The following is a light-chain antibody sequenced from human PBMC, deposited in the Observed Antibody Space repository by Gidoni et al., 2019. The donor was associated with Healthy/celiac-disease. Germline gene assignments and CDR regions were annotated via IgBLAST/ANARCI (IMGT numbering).Light chain of an antibody. CDR2: ASS. V-gene: IGKV1-39*01. Sequence: GDRVTITCRASQSISRYLNWYQQKPGKDPKLLIYASSSLQSGVPSRFSGSGSGTDFTLTISSLQPEDFATYYCQHSYSTPLTFGGGTKVEIK. CDR3: QHSYSTPLT. J-gene: IGKJ4*02. CDR1: QSISRY.